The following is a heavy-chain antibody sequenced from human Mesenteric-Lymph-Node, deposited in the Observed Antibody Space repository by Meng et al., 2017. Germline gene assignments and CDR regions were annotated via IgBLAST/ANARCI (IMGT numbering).Heavy chain of an antibody. CDR2: IYASVST. D-gene: IGHD2-2*01. J-gene: IGHJ2*01. Sequence: QGQLQQSGPGLVKPSETLSLTCQVSGGSISNYYWGWIRQPAGKGLEWIGRIYASVSTNYNPPLRTRITMSVDTSKSQFSLKLTSITAADTAVYYCVRDGSSSSGGTLWGRGTLVTVSS. CDR1: GGSISNYY. V-gene: IGHV4-4*07. CDR3: VRDGSSSSGGTL.